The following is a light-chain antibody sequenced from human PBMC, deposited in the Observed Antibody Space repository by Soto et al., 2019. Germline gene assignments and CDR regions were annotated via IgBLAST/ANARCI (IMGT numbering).Light chain of an antibody. CDR3: GTWDSSLSAGV. Sequence: QSVLTQPPSVSAAPGRKVTISCSGSSSNIGNNYVSWYQQFPGTAPKLLIYENNKRPSGIPDRFSGSKSGTSATLGITGLQTGDEADYYCGTWDSSLSAGVFGGGTKLTVL. V-gene: IGLV1-51*02. CDR1: SSNIGNNY. CDR2: ENN. J-gene: IGLJ2*01.